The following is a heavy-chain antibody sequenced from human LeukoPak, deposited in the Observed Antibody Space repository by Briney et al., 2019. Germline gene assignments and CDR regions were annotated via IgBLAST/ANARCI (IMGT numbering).Heavy chain of an antibody. V-gene: IGHV1-2*02. CDR3: ARAEVDYDSSGYYKAGDY. J-gene: IGHJ4*02. CDR1: GYTFTGYY. CDR2: INPNSGGT. D-gene: IGHD3-22*01. Sequence: ASVKVSCKASGYTFTGYYMHWVRQAPGQGLEWMGWINPNSGGTNYAQKFQGRVTMTRDTSISTAYMELSRLRPDDTAVYYCARAEVDYDSSGYYKAGDYWGQGTLVTVSS.